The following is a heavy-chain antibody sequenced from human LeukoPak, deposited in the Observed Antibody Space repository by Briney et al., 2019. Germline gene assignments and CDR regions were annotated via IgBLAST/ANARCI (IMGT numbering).Heavy chain of an antibody. CDR2: IYYSGST. J-gene: IGHJ5*02. V-gene: IGHV4-30-4*08. D-gene: IGHD4-17*01. CDR3: ARDREYGEGWFDP. CDR1: GGSINSGGYD. Sequence: PSETLSLTCTVSGGSINSGGYDWSWIRQHSGRGLEWIGYIYYSGSTYYNPSLKSRVTISVDTSKNQFSLKLSSVTAADTAVYYCARDREYGEGWFDPWGQGTLVTVSS.